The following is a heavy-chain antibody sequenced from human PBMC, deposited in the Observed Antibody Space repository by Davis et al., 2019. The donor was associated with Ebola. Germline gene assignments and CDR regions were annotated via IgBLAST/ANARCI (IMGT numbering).Heavy chain of an antibody. J-gene: IGHJ4*02. D-gene: IGHD3-22*01. Sequence: SETLSPTCAAHGGSFSGYYWSWIRQPPGKGLEWNGEINHSGSTNYNPPLKSRVTISVDTSKNQFSLKLSSVPAADTAVYYCARRGYYYDSRKFDYWGQGTLVTVSS. CDR2: INHSGST. V-gene: IGHV4-34*01. CDR1: GGSFSGYY. CDR3: ARRGYYYDSRKFDY.